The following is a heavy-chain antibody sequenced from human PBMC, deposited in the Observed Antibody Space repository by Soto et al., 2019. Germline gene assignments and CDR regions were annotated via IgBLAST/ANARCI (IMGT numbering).Heavy chain of an antibody. J-gene: IGHJ5*02. Sequence: SVKVSCKASGGTFSSYAISWVRQAPGQGLEWMGGIIPIFGTANYAQKFQGRVTITADESTSTAYMELSSLRSEDTAVYYCARGYCSGGSCPFDPWGQGTLVTVSS. V-gene: IGHV1-69*13. CDR3: ARGYCSGGSCPFDP. D-gene: IGHD2-15*01. CDR1: GGTFSSYA. CDR2: IIPIFGTA.